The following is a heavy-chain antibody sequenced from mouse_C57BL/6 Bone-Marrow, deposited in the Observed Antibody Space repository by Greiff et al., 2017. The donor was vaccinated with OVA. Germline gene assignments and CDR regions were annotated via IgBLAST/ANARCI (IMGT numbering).Heavy chain of an antibody. CDR2: IYSRSGNT. D-gene: IGHD1-1*01. Sequence: QVQLQQSGAELARPGASVKLSCKASGYTFTSYGISWVKQRTGQGLAWIGEIYSRSGNTYYNEKFKGQATLTADKSSSTAYMELRSLTAEDSAVYFCARKDGSSSFDYWGQGTTLTVSS. CDR1: GYTFTSYG. J-gene: IGHJ2*01. CDR3: ARKDGSSSFDY. V-gene: IGHV1-81*01.